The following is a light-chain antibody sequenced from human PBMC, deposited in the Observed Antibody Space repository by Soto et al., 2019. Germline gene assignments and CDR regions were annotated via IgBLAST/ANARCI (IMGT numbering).Light chain of an antibody. CDR2: WAS. Sequence: DIVMTQSPDSLAVSLGARATIKCKSSQSLLYNVNNKNYLGWYQQKAGQPPKLLLYWASYRESGVPDRFSGSGSGTDFALTISSLQAEDVAVYYCQQYYDTPWTFGQGTKVDIK. CDR1: QSLLYNVNNKNY. V-gene: IGKV4-1*01. CDR3: QQYYDTPWT. J-gene: IGKJ1*01.